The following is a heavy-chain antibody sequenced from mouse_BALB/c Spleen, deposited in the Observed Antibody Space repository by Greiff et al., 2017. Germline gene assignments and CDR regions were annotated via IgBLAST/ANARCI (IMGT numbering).Heavy chain of an antibody. V-gene: IGHV5-17*02. Sequence: EVKVEESGGGLVKLGGSRKLSCAASGFTFSSFGMHWVRQAPEKGLEWVAYISSGSSTIYYADTVKGRFTISRDNPKNTLFLQMTSLRSEDTAMYYCARGGYGNFYWYFDVWGAGTTVTVSS. CDR1: GFTFSSFG. CDR3: ARGGYGNFYWYFDV. CDR2: ISSGSSTI. J-gene: IGHJ1*01. D-gene: IGHD2-10*02.